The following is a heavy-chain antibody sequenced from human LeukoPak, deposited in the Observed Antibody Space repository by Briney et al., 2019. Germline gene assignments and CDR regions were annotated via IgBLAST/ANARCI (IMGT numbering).Heavy chain of an antibody. J-gene: IGHJ5*02. V-gene: IGHV1-18*01. CDR2: ISAYNGNT. D-gene: IGHD6-13*01. CDR1: GYTFTSYG. Sequence: GASVKVSCKASGYTFTSYGISWVRQAPGQGLEWMGWISAYNGNTNYAQKLQGRATMTTDTSTSTAYMELRSLRSDDTAVYYCARTYSSSWSETVLNWFDPWGQGTLVTVSS. CDR3: ARTYSSSWSETVLNWFDP.